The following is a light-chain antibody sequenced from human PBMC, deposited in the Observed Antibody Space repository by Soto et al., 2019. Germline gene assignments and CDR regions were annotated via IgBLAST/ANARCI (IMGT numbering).Light chain of an antibody. CDR1: QSISSW. CDR3: QQCDTYWT. CDR2: KAS. Sequence: DIQMTQSPSTLSASVGDRVTITCRASQSISSWLAWYQQKPGKAPKLLIYKASSLESGVPSRFSGSGSGTEFTLTISGLQPDDFATYYCQQCDTYWTFGQGTRVEIK. V-gene: IGKV1-5*03. J-gene: IGKJ1*01.